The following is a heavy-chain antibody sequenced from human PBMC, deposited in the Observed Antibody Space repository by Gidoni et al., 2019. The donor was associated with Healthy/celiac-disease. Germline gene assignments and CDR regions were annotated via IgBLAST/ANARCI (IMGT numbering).Heavy chain of an antibody. Sequence: QVQLVQSGAEVKKPGASVKVSCTASGYTFTGSYMHWVRQAPGQGLEWMGWINPNSGGTNYAQKFQGWVTMTRDTSISTAYMELSRLRSDDTAVYYCARAEEDIVVVPAAPSYGMDVWGQGTTVTVSS. J-gene: IGHJ6*02. CDR2: INPNSGGT. V-gene: IGHV1-2*04. CDR3: ARAEEDIVVVPAAPSYGMDV. D-gene: IGHD2-2*01. CDR1: GYTFTGSY.